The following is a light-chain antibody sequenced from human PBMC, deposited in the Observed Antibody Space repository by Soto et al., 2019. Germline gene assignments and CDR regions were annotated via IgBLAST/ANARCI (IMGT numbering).Light chain of an antibody. CDR1: QGIRND. CDR2: AAS. CDR3: LQDYNYPRT. J-gene: IGKJ1*01. V-gene: IGKV1-6*01. Sequence: AIQMTQSPSSLSASVGDRVTITCRASQGIRNDLGWYQQKPGKAPKLLIYAASSLQSGVPSRFTGSGSGTDFTLTISSLQPEDFASYYCLQDYNYPRTFGQGTKVEVK.